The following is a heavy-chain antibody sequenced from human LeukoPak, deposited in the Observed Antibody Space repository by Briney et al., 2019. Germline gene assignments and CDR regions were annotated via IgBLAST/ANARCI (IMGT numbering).Heavy chain of an antibody. D-gene: IGHD2-2*01. V-gene: IGHV3-23*01. CDR1: GFTFSSYS. Sequence: GGSLRLSCAASGFTFSSYSMNWVRQAPGKGLEWVSGISGSGGRPYYADSVKGRFTISRDNSKNTLYLQMNSLRAEDTAVYYCARHPEPGYCSSTSCHESYFDYWGQGTLVTVSS. CDR3: ARHPEPGYCSSTSCHESYFDY. J-gene: IGHJ4*02. CDR2: ISGSGGRP.